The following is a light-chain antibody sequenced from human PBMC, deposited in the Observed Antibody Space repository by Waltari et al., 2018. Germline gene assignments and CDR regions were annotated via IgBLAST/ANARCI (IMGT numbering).Light chain of an antibody. Sequence: QSALTQPPSASGSPGQSVTISCTGPSRGIGGSNFVSWYQQRPGKAPRFLIYDVNKRPSGVSDRFSGSKSGNTASLTVSGLQPDDEATYYCSAFAGSNNFGVFGGGTKLTVL. CDR3: SAFAGSNNFGV. CDR2: DVN. V-gene: IGLV2-8*01. CDR1: SRGIGGSNF. J-gene: IGLJ3*02.